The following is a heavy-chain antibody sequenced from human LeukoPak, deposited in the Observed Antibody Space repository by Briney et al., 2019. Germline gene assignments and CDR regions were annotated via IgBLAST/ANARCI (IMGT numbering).Heavy chain of an antibody. V-gene: IGHV4-31*03. CDR3: ARGSTLIRGFDY. CDR1: GGSISSGDYY. Sequence: SETLSLTCTVSGGSISSGDYYWNWIRQHPEKSLEWIGYIFYSGSAYYNPSLKSRVTISVDTPKNQFSLKLSSVTAADTAVYYCARGSTLIRGFDYWGQGTLVTVSS. CDR2: IFYSGSA. J-gene: IGHJ4*02. D-gene: IGHD3-10*01.